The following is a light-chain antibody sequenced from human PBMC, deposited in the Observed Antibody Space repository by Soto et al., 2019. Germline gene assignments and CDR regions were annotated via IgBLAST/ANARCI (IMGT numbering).Light chain of an antibody. J-gene: IGKJ3*01. CDR2: DAS. CDR3: QQRSNWPPEVT. V-gene: IGKV3-11*01. CDR1: QSVSSS. Sequence: EIVLTQSPDTLSLSPGERATLSCRASQSVSSSLAWYQQKPGQAPRLLIYDASNRATGIPARFSGSGSGTDFTLTITSIEPEDLAVYYCQQRSNWPPEVTFGPGTKVDIK.